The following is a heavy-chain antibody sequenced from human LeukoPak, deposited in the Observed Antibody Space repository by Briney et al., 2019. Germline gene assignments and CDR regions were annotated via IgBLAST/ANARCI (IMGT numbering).Heavy chain of an antibody. J-gene: IGHJ4*02. V-gene: IGHV3-21*01. CDR3: ARGRIMITFGGVIVIPRYDY. CDR2: ISSSSSYI. CDR1: GFTFSSYS. Sequence: GGSLRLSCAASGFTFSSYSMNWVRQAPGKGLEWVSSISSSSSYIYYADSVKGRFTISRDNAKNSLYLQMNSLRAEDTAVYYCARGRIMITFGGVIVIPRYDYWGQGTLVTVSS. D-gene: IGHD3-16*02.